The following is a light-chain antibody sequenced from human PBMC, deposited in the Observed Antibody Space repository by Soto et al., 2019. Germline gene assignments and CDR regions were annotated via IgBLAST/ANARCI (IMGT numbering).Light chain of an antibody. CDR3: CSYAGSSPV. CDR1: SSDVGSYNL. Sequence: QPVLTQPASVSGSPGQSITISCTGTSSDVGSYNLVSWYQQHPGKAPKLMIYEGSKRPSGVSNRFSGSKSGNTASLTISGLQAEDEADYYCCSYAGSSPVFGTGTKLTVL. CDR2: EGS. V-gene: IGLV2-23*01. J-gene: IGLJ1*01.